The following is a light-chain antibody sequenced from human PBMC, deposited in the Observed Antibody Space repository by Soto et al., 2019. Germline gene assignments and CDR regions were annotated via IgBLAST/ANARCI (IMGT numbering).Light chain of an antibody. Sequence: DLQMTQSPSSLSASVGDRVTVTCRASQGIDTYLAWYQQKQGQVPKLLIYAASTLQSVVPSRLSGSRSGTDFTLTISSLQRQDVATYFCQKYTRAPFTFGPGTKVDIK. CDR2: AAS. J-gene: IGKJ3*01. CDR1: QGIDTY. CDR3: QKYTRAPFT. V-gene: IGKV1-27*01.